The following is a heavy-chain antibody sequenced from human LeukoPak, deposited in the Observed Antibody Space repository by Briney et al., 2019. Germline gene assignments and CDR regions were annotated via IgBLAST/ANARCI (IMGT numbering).Heavy chain of an antibody. CDR1: GFKFSSYW. D-gene: IGHD5-24*01. Sequence: GGSLRLSCAAPGFKFSSYWMSWVRQAPGKGLEWVANINQDGSEKYFVDSVKGRFTISRDNAKNSLYLQMNSLRAEDTAVYYCARDLSLQEMATVLDFWGQGTLVTVSS. CDR3: ARDLSLQEMATVLDF. CDR2: INQDGSEK. V-gene: IGHV3-7*01. J-gene: IGHJ4*02.